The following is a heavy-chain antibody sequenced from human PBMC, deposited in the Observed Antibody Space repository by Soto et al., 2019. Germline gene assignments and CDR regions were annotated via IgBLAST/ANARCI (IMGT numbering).Heavy chain of an antibody. CDR3: ARRGQGNRADAFDI. CDR2: IYHSGST. V-gene: IGHV4-4*02. J-gene: IGHJ3*02. D-gene: IGHD3-10*01. CDR1: SGSISSSNW. Sequence: QVQLQESGPGLVKPSGTLSLTCAVSSGSISSSNWWSWVRQPPGKGLEWIGEIYHSGSTNYNPSLTSRVTLSVDKSKDQCSLKLISVTAADPAVYYCARRGQGNRADAFDIWGQGTMVTVSS.